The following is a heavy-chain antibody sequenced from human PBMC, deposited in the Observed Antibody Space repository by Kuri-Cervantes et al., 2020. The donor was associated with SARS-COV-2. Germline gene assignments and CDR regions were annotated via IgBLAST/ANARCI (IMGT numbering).Heavy chain of an antibody. Sequence: GGSLRLSCAASGFTFSSYAMHWVRQAPGKGLEWVAVISYYGSNKYYADSVKGRFTISRDNSKNTLYLQMNSLRAEDTAVYYCARDCSSTSCYFGSAGDFDYWGQGTLVTVSS. CDR1: GFTFSSYA. V-gene: IGHV3-30-3*01. CDR2: ISYYGSNK. J-gene: IGHJ4*02. CDR3: ARDCSSTSCYFGSAGDFDY. D-gene: IGHD2-2*01.